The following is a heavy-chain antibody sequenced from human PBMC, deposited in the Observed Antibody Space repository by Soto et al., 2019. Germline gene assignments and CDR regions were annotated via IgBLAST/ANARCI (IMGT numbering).Heavy chain of an antibody. CDR1: GFSLSTSGVG. CDR3: AHLYIAAAGLNWFDP. V-gene: IGHV2-5*01. Sequence: SGPTLVKPTQTLTLTCTFSGFSLSTSGVGVGWIRQPPGRALEWLALIYWNDDKRYSPSLKSRLTITKDTSKNQVVLTMTNMDPVDTATYYCAHLYIAAAGLNWFDPWGQGTLVTVSS. J-gene: IGHJ5*02. CDR2: IYWNDDK. D-gene: IGHD6-13*01.